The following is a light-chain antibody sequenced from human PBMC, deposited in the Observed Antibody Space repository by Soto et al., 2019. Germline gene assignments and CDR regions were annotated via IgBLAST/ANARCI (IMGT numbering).Light chain of an antibody. V-gene: IGLV1-40*01. Sequence: QSVLTQPPSVSGAPGQRVTISCTGSSSNIGAGYDVHWYQQLPGTAPKLLIYGNSNRPSGVPDRFSGSKSGTSASLAITGLQAEEEADNYCQSYDSSRSGSVFGGGTKLPVL. CDR3: QSYDSSRSGSV. CDR1: SSNIGAGYD. J-gene: IGLJ3*02. CDR2: GNS.